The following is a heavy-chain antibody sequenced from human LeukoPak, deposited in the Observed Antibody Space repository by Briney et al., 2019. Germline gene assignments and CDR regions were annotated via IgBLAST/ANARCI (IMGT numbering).Heavy chain of an antibody. CDR1: GSTFDDYA. CDR3: AKGATAVAGIIPDY. V-gene: IGHV3-9*01. CDR2: ISWNSGSI. J-gene: IGHJ4*02. D-gene: IGHD6-19*01. Sequence: GRSLRLSCAASGSTFDDYAMHWVRHAPGKGLEWVSGISWNSGSIGYADSVKGRFTISRDNAKNSLYLQMNSLRAEDTALYYCAKGATAVAGIIPDYWGQGTLVTVSS.